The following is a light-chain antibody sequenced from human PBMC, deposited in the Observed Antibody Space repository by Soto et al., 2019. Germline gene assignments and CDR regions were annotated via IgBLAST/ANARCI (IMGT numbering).Light chain of an antibody. V-gene: IGKV3-11*01. CDR1: QSVSNS. CDR2: DVS. CDR3: HQRYNWPRVT. J-gene: IGKJ5*01. Sequence: EIVLTQSPATLSLSPGERFTLSCRASQSVSNSLAWYQQKPGHPPRLLIYDVSNRATGIPARFSGSGSGTDFTLTITSLEPEDFAVYFCHQRYNWPRVTFGQGTRREIK.